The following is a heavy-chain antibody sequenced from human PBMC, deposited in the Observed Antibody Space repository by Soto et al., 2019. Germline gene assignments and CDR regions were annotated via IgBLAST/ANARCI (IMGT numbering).Heavy chain of an antibody. CDR3: AREGVAATGTWWFDP. CDR1: GGSISSYY. J-gene: IGHJ5*02. V-gene: IGHV4-4*07. D-gene: IGHD6-13*01. CDR2: IYTNGST. Sequence: SETLSLTCTVSGGSISSYYWSWIRQPAGKGLEWIGRIYTNGSTNYNPSLKSRVTMSVDTSKNQFSLKLSSVTAADTAVYYCAREGVAATGTWWFDPWGQGTLDTVSS.